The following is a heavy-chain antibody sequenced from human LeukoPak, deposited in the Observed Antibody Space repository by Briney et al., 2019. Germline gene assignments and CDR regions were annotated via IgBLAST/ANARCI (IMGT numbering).Heavy chain of an antibody. D-gene: IGHD3-10*01. CDR3: ARGGYYYGSGSYYKGRMYYYYMDV. CDR1: GGSFSGYY. Sequence: SETLSLTCAVYGGSFSGYYWSWIRQPPGKGLEWIGEINHSGSTNYNPSLKSRVTISADTSKNQFSLKLSSVTAADTAVYYCARGGYYYGSGSYYKGRMYYYYMDVWGKGTTVTVSS. V-gene: IGHV4-34*01. CDR2: INHSGST. J-gene: IGHJ6*03.